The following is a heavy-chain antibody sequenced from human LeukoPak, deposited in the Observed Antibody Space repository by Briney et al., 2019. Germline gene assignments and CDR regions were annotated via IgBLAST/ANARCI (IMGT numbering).Heavy chain of an antibody. D-gene: IGHD3-22*01. V-gene: IGHV4-30-2*05. J-gene: IGHJ3*02. CDR3: ARSSGYYFAI. CDR1: GGSISSGGYS. Sequence: SETLSLTCAVSGGSISSGGYSWSWIRQPPGKGLEWIGYIYHSGSTYYNPSLKSRVTISVDTSKNQFSLKLSSVTAADTAVYYCARSSGYYFAIWGQGTMVTVSS. CDR2: IYHSGST.